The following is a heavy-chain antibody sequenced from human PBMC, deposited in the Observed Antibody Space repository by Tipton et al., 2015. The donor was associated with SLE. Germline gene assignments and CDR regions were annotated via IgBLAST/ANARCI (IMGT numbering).Heavy chain of an antibody. J-gene: IGHJ4*02. Sequence: TLSLTCTVSGGSISSSSYYWSWIRQPPGKGLEWIGYINYSGSTNYNPSLKSRVTISVDTSKNQFSLKLKSVTAADSAVYYCARERYCSGASCYAPDYWGQGTLVTVSS. V-gene: IGHV4-61*01. CDR2: INYSGST. CDR1: GGSISSSSYY. CDR3: ARERYCSGASCYAPDY. D-gene: IGHD2-2*01.